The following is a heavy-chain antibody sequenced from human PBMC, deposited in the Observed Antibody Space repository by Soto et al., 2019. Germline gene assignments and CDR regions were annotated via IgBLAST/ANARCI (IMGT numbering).Heavy chain of an antibody. CDR2: INAGNGNT. Sequence: ASVKVSCKASGYTFTSYAMHWVRQAPGQRLEWMGWINAGNGNTKYSQKFQGRVTITRDTSASTAYMELSSLRSEDTAVYYCARAALGGWPFDYWGQGTLVTVSS. CDR1: GYTFTSYA. V-gene: IGHV1-3*01. CDR3: ARAALGGWPFDY. D-gene: IGHD6-19*01. J-gene: IGHJ4*02.